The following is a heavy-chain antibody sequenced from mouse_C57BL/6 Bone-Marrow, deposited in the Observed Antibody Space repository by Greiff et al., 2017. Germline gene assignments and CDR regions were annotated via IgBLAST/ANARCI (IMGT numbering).Heavy chain of an antibody. Sequence: QVQLQQPGAELVKPGASVKLSCKASGYTFTSYWMQWVKQRPGQGLEWIGEIDPADSYTNYNQKFKGKATLTVYTSSSTAYMQLSSLTSEDSAVYYCARGDYYGSPFAMDYWGQGTSVTVSS. J-gene: IGHJ4*01. CDR2: IDPADSYT. V-gene: IGHV1-50*01. D-gene: IGHD1-1*01. CDR1: GYTFTSYW. CDR3: ARGDYYGSPFAMDY.